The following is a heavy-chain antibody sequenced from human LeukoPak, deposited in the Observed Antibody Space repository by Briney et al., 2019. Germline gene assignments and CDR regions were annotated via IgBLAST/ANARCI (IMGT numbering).Heavy chain of an antibody. D-gene: IGHD4-17*01. CDR1: GFTFSSYA. CDR3: AKADGDYTGSLFDY. CDR2: ISGSGGST. J-gene: IGHJ4*02. V-gene: IGHV3-23*01. Sequence: PGGSLRLSCAASGFTFSSYAMHWVRQAPGKGLEWVSAISGSGGSTYYADSVKGRFTISRDNSKNTLYLQMNSLRAEDTAVYYCAKADGDYTGSLFDYWGQGTLVTVSS.